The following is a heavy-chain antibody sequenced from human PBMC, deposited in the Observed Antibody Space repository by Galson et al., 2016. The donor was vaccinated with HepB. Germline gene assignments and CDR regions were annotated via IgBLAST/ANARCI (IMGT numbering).Heavy chain of an antibody. CDR1: GDSVSSNSAA. V-gene: IGHV6-1*01. Sequence: CAISGDSVSSNSAAWNWIRQSPSRGLEWLGRTYYRSKWYNDYAVSVESRITISPDTSKNQVSLQLNSVTPEDTAVYYCARERLRYFDWLRNRYYYYGMDVWGQGTTVTVSS. CDR3: ARERLRYFDWLRNRYYYYGMDV. J-gene: IGHJ6*02. D-gene: IGHD3-9*01. CDR2: TYYRSKWYN.